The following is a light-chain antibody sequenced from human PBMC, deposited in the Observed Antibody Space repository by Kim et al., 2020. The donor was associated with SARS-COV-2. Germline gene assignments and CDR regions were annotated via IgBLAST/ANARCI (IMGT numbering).Light chain of an antibody. CDR3: QVGDSRTVV. J-gene: IGLJ2*01. CDR2: RDK. CDR1: NIENKN. Sequence: SYELTQPLSVSVALGQTATIPCGGNNIENKNVHWYHQRPGQAPVLVMYRDKKRPSGIPERLSGSNSGNTATLTISRVEAGGEGDYYCQVGDSRTVVFGGG. V-gene: IGLV3-9*01.